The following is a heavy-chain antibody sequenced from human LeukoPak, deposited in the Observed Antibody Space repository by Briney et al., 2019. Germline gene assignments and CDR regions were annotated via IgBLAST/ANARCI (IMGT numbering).Heavy chain of an antibody. CDR3: ARSRGYSYGWFDY. CDR2: ISSSSSTI. J-gene: IGHJ4*02. V-gene: IGHV3-48*01. CDR1: GFTFSSYE. D-gene: IGHD5-18*01. Sequence: GGSLRLSCAASGFTFSSYEMNWVRQAPGKGLEWVSYISSSSSTIYYADSVKGRFTISRDNAKNSLYLQMNSLRAEDTAVYYCARSRGYSYGWFDYWGQGTLVTVSS.